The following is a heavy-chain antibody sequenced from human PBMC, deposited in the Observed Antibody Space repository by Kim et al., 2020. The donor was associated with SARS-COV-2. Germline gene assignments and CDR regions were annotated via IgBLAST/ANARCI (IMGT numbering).Heavy chain of an antibody. CDR3: ARDETVTTLVYYYYGMDV. J-gene: IGHJ6*02. CDR1: GFTFSSYA. V-gene: IGHV3-30-3*01. CDR2: ISYDGSNK. Sequence: GGSLRLSCAASGFTFSSYAMHWVRQAPGKGLEWVAVISYDGSNKYYADSVKGRFTISRDNSKNTLYLQMNSLRAEDTAVYYCARDETVTTLVYYYYGMDVWGQGTTVTVSS. D-gene: IGHD4-4*01.